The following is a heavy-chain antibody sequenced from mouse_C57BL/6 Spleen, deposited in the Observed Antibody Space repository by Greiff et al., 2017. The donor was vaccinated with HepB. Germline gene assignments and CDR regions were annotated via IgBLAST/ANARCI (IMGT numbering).Heavy chain of an antibody. CDR1: GYAFSSSW. CDR2: IYPGDGDT. Sequence: VQLQQSGPELVKPGASVKISCKASGYAFSSSWMNWVKQRPGKGLEWIGRIYPGDGDTNYNGKFKGKATLTADKSSSTAYMQLSSLTSEDSAVYFCARCYGNSYYFDYWGQGTTLTVSS. J-gene: IGHJ2*01. CDR3: ARCYGNSYYFDY. V-gene: IGHV1-82*01. D-gene: IGHD2-1*01.